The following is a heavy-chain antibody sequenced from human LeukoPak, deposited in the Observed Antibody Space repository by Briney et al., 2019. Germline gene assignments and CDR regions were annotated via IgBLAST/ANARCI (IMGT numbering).Heavy chain of an antibody. CDR2: IIPIFGTA. J-gene: IGHJ3*02. Sequence: SVKVSCKASGGTFSSYAISWVRQAPGQGLEWMGGIIPIFGTANYAQKFQGRVTITADESTSTAYMELSSLRSEDTAVYYCARAGYCSGGSCYGGRSAFDIWGRGTMVTVSS. CDR3: ARAGYCSGGSCYGGRSAFDI. D-gene: IGHD2-15*01. CDR1: GGTFSSYA. V-gene: IGHV1-69*13.